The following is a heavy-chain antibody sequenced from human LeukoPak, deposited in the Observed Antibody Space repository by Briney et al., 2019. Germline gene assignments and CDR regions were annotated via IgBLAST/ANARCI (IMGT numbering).Heavy chain of an antibody. CDR1: GGSISSGSYY. V-gene: IGHV4-61*02. J-gene: IGHJ2*01. CDR2: IYTSGST. D-gene: IGHD3-22*01. CDR3: ARVGGYYDSSGRPRDWYFDL. Sequence: SQTLSLTCTVSGGSISSGSYYWSWIRQPAGKGLEWIGRIYTSGSTNYNPSLKSRVTISVDTSKNQFSLKLSSVTAADTAVYYCARVGGYYDSSGRPRDWYFDLWGRGTLVTVSS.